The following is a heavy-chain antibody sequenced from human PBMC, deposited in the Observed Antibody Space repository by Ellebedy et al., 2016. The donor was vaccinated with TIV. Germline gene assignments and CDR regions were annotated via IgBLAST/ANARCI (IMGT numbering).Heavy chain of an antibody. V-gene: IGHV1-69*13. CDR3: AKDPLFAVVVAAANNNWFDP. CDR1: GGTFSSYA. D-gene: IGHD2-15*01. J-gene: IGHJ5*02. CDR2: IIPIFGTA. Sequence: SVKVSXXASGGTFSSYAISWVRQAPGQGLEWMGGIIPIFGTANYAQKFQGRVTITADESTSTAYMELSSLRSEDTAVYYCAKDPLFAVVVAAANNNWFDPWGQGTLVTVSS.